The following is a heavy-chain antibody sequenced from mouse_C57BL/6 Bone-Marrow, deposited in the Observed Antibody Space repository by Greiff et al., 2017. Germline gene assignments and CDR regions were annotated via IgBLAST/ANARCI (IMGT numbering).Heavy chain of an antibody. CDR3: ARQGYYKAYWYFEV. V-gene: IGHV5-12*01. CDR1: GFTFSDYY. J-gene: IGHJ1*03. Sequence: EVKLMESGGGLVQPGGSLKLSCAASGFTFSDYYMYWVRQTPQKRLEWVAYISNGGGSNYYPDTVKGRFTISRDNDKNTLYLQMSRLKSEDTAMYYCARQGYYKAYWYFEVWGTGTTVTVSS. D-gene: IGHD1-1*01. CDR2: ISNGGGSN.